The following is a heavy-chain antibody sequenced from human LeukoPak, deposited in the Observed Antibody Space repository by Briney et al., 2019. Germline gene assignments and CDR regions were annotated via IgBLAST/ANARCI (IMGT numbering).Heavy chain of an antibody. CDR1: GFTFSSYW. V-gene: IGHV3-74*01. CDR3: AKGGDYDSSGYYYGDFDY. Sequence: GGSLRLSCAASGFTFSSYWMHWVRQAPGKGLVWVSRINSDGSSTSYADSVKGRFTISRDNAKNTLYLQMNSLRAEDTAVYYCAKGGDYDSSGYYYGDFDYWGQGTLVTVSS. CDR2: INSDGSST. J-gene: IGHJ4*02. D-gene: IGHD3-22*01.